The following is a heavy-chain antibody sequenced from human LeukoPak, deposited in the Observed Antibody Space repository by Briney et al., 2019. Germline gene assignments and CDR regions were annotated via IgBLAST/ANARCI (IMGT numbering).Heavy chain of an antibody. CDR1: GFTVSSNY. CDR2: IYSGGST. D-gene: IGHD6-13*01. J-gene: IGHJ4*02. V-gene: IGHV3-66*01. Sequence: PGGSLRLSCAASGFTVSSNYMSWVREAPGKGLEGVSVIYSGGSTYYADSVKGRFTISRDNSKNTLYLQVNSLRAEDTAVYYCARDSPIAAAAFDYWGQGTLVTVSS. CDR3: ARDSPIAAAAFDY.